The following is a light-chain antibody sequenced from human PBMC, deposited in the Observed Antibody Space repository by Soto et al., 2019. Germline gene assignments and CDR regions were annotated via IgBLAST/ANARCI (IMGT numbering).Light chain of an antibody. J-gene: IGLJ2*01. CDR1: SSNIGAGYD. V-gene: IGLV1-40*01. CDR3: GTWDSSLSAGV. CDR2: GDS. Sequence: QSVLTQPPSVSGAPGQRVTISCTGSSSNIGAGYDVNWYQQLPGTAPKLLIFGDSNRPSGVPDRFSGSKSGTSASLAITGLQADDEADYYCGTWDSSLSAGVFGGGTQLTVL.